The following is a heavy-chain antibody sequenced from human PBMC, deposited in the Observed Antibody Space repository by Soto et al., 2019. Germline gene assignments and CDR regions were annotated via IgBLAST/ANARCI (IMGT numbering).Heavy chain of an antibody. CDR3: AIATDYYDSSGYYQH. D-gene: IGHD3-22*01. V-gene: IGHV3-33*01. Sequence: QVQLVESGGGVVQLGRSLRLSCAASGFTFSSYGMHWVRQAPGKGLEWVAVIWYDGSNKYYADSVKGRFTISRDNSKNTLYLQMNSLRAEDTAVYYCAIATDYYDSSGYYQHWGQGTLVTVSS. J-gene: IGHJ1*01. CDR1: GFTFSSYG. CDR2: IWYDGSNK.